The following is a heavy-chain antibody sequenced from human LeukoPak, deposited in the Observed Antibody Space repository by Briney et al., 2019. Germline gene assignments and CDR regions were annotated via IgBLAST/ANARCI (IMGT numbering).Heavy chain of an antibody. CDR2: IWYDGSNK. V-gene: IGHV3-33*01. J-gene: IGHJ4*02. Sequence: PGGSLRLSCAASGFTFSSYGMHWVRQAPGKGLEWVAVIWYDGSNKYYADSVKGRFTISRDNSKNTLYLQMNSLRAEDTAVYYCARDGGGDYTGYYFDYWGQGTLVTVSS. CDR3: ARDGGGDYTGYYFDY. CDR1: GFTFSSYG. D-gene: IGHD4-17*01.